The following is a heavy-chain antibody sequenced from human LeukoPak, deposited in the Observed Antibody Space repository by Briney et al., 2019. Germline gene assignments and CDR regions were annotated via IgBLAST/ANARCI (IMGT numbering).Heavy chain of an antibody. V-gene: IGHV3-74*01. Sequence: AASLRLSCAASGFTFSSYWMHWVRQAPGKGLVWVSRINSDGSSTSYADSVKGRFTISRDNAKNTLYLQMNSLRAEDTAVYYCARGAGTGAPSVYWGQGTLVTVSS. CDR1: GFTFSSYW. CDR2: INSDGSST. J-gene: IGHJ4*02. D-gene: IGHD6-13*01. CDR3: ARGAGTGAPSVY.